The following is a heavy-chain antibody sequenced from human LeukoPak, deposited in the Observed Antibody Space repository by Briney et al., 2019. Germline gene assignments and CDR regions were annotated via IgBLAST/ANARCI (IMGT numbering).Heavy chain of an antibody. Sequence: SETLSLTCTVSGASISSYYWSWIRQPAGKGLEWIGRIYTSGSTNYNPSLKSRVTMSVDTSKNQFSLKLSSVTAADTAVYYCARVVAKRGYDYYYMDVWGKGTTVTVSS. CDR1: GASISSYY. J-gene: IGHJ6*03. CDR3: ARVVAKRGYDYYYMDV. D-gene: IGHD2-15*01. V-gene: IGHV4-4*07. CDR2: IYTSGST.